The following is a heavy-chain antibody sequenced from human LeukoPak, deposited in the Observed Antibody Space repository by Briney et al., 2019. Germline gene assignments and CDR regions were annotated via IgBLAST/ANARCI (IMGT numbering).Heavy chain of an antibody. CDR2: ITTSGTTT. J-gene: IGHJ4*02. D-gene: IGHD1-26*01. CDR3: VVHSATSCY. V-gene: IGHV3-48*03. CDR1: GFTFSSYE. Sequence: GGSLRLSCATSGFTFSSYEMNWVRQAPGKGLEWISYITTSGTTTYYADSVKGRFTISRDNGKTALSLQMNSLRAEDTAVYYCVVHSATSCYWGQGTLVTVSS.